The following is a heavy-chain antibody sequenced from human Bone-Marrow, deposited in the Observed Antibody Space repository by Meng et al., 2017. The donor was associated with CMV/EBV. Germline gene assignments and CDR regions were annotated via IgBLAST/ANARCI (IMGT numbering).Heavy chain of an antibody. CDR2: ISYDGSNK. CDR1: GFTFSSSG. CDR3: AKAGWYSSGYDY. D-gene: IGHD6-19*01. J-gene: IGHJ4*02. Sequence: CAASGFTFSSSGMHWVRQAPGKGLEWVAVISYDGSNKYYADSVKGRFTISRDNSKNTLYLQMNSLRAEDTAVYYCAKAGWYSSGYDYWGQGTLVTVSS. V-gene: IGHV3-30*18.